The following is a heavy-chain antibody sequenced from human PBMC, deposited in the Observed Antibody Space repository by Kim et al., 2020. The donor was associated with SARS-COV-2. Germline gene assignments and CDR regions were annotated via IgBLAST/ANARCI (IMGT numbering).Heavy chain of an antibody. CDR1: GYSFTSYW. V-gene: IGHV5-51*01. CDR3: ARGGDDYYGSGSYYNFDY. Sequence: GESLKISCKGSGYSFTSYWIGWVRQMPGKGLEWMGIIYPGDSDTRYSPSFQGQVTISADKSISTAYLQWSSLKASDTAMYYCARGGDDYYGSGSYYNFDYWGQGTLVTVSS. CDR2: IYPGDSDT. J-gene: IGHJ4*02. D-gene: IGHD3-10*01.